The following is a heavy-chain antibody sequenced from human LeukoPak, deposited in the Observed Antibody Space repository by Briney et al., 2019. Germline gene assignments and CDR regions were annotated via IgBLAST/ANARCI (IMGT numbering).Heavy chain of an antibody. CDR2: ISGSGGST. V-gene: IGHV3-23*01. Sequence: GGSLRLSCAASGFTFSGYAMSWVRQAPGKGLEWVSAISGSGGSTYYADSVKGRFTISRDNSKNTLYLQMNSLRAEDTAVYYCAKAYYYDSSGYSTTNTLPYSFDYWGQGTLVTVSS. J-gene: IGHJ4*02. D-gene: IGHD3-22*01. CDR3: AKAYYYDSSGYSTTNTLPYSFDY. CDR1: GFTFSGYA.